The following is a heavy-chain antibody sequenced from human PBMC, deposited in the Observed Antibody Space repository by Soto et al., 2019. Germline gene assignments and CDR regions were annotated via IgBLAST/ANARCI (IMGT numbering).Heavy chain of an antibody. V-gene: IGHV3-30*18. CDR1: GFTFSSYG. D-gene: IGHD3-16*01. J-gene: IGHJ6*02. Sequence: QVQLVESGGGVVQPGRSLRLSCAASGFTFSSYGMHWVRQAPGKGLEWVAVISYDGSNKYYADSVKGRFTISRDNSKNXLCXVMTSLRAEDTAVYYWAKGRRYRDGGHDYYYGMDVWGQGTTVTVSS. CDR3: AKGRRYRDGGHDYYYGMDV. CDR2: ISYDGSNK.